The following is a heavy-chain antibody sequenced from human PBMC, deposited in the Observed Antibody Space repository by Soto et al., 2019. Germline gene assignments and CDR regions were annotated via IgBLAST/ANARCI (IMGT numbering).Heavy chain of an antibody. D-gene: IGHD2-15*01. J-gene: IGHJ4*02. V-gene: IGHV4-38-2*02. Sequence: PSETLSLTCAVSGYSISSGYYWGWIRQPPGKGLEWIGSIYHSGSTYYNPSLKSRVTISVDTSKNQFSLKLSSVTAADTAVYYCAREAGVVVVVAATVFDYWGQGTLVTVSS. CDR3: AREAGVVVVVAATVFDY. CDR1: GYSISSGYY. CDR2: IYHSGST.